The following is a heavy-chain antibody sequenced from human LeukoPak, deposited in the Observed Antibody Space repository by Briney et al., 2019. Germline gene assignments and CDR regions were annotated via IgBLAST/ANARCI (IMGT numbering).Heavy chain of an antibody. CDR1: GFTFSSYA. CDR2: ISGSGGST. J-gene: IGHJ4*02. Sequence: QAGGSLRLSCAASGFTFSSYAMSWVRQAPGKGLEWVSAISGSGGSTYYADSVKGRFTISRDNSKNTLYLQMNSLRAEDTAVYYCAKDPSGRGYFDYWGQGTLVTVSS. V-gene: IGHV3-23*01. D-gene: IGHD1-26*01. CDR3: AKDPSGRGYFDY.